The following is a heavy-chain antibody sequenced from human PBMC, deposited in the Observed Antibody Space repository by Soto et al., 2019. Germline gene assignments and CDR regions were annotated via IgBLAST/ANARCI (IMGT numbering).Heavy chain of an antibody. CDR3: ARGSPFL. J-gene: IGHJ4*02. CDR1: GGSISSGGYP. CDR2: IYHSGST. Sequence: SETLSLTCAVSGGSISSGGYPWSWIRQPPGKGLEWIGYIYHSGSTYYNPSLKSRVTISVDRSKNQFSLKLSSVTAADTAVYYCARGSPFLCGQGTLVTGSS. V-gene: IGHV4-30-2*01.